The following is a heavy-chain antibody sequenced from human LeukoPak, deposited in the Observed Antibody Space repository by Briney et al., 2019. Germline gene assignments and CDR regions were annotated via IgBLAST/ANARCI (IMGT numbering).Heavy chain of an antibody. D-gene: IGHD4-11*01. J-gene: IGHJ4*02. V-gene: IGHV3-21*01. Sequence: PGGSLRLSCAASGFSFSRYSMNWVHQAPGKGLEWVSSISAYGNSIYYADSIRGRFTISRDNAKNSLYLQMNSLRAEDTAVYYCARDMETVTTIDYWGQGTLVSVSS. CDR2: ISAYGNSI. CDR3: ARDMETVTTIDY. CDR1: GFSFSRYS.